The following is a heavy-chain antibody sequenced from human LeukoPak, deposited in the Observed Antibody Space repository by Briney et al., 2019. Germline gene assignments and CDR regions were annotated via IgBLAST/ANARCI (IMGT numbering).Heavy chain of an antibody. CDR2: INPSGGST. CDR3: AGGGGNWGAAFDI. D-gene: IGHD4-23*01. Sequence: ASAKVSCKASGYTFTSYYMHWVRQAPGQGLEWMGIINPSGGSTSYAQKLQGRVTMTRDTSTSTVYMELSSLRSEDTAVYYCAGGGGNWGAAFDIWGQGTMVTVSS. V-gene: IGHV1-46*01. J-gene: IGHJ3*02. CDR1: GYTFTSYY.